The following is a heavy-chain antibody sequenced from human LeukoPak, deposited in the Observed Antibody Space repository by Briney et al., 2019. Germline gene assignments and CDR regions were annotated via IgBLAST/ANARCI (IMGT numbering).Heavy chain of an antibody. V-gene: IGHV1-3*01. CDR1: GYPFSAHF. J-gene: IGHJ4*02. CDR3: ARDSGSGNNDY. Sequence: ASVSVSFKASGYPFSAHFLNWVRQAPGQRLEWMGWISAGNGNTKYSQNFQGRVTFISNTSATTAFMELSSLRSEDAAVYYCARDSGSGNNDYWGQGTLVTVSS. CDR2: ISAGNGNT. D-gene: IGHD1-26*01.